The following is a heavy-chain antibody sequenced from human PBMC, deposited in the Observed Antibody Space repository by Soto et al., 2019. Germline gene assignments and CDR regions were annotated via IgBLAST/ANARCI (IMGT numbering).Heavy chain of an antibody. D-gene: IGHD2-15*01. Sequence: EVQLVESGGGLVKPGGSLRLSCAASGFTFSNAWMSWVRQAPGKGLEWVVRIKSKTDGGTTDYAAPVKGRFTISRDDSKNTLYLQMNSLKPEDTAVYYCTTVVGWGQGTLVTVSS. CDR1: GFTFSNAW. J-gene: IGHJ4*02. CDR2: IKSKTDGGTT. V-gene: IGHV3-15*01. CDR3: TTVVG.